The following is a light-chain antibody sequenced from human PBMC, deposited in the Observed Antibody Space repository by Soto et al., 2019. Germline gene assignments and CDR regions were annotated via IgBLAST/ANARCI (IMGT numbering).Light chain of an antibody. CDR2: AAS. CDR1: QGISRS. CDR3: QQADTFPIT. J-gene: IGKJ5*01. Sequence: DIQMTQSPSSVSASVGDRVTITFQASQGISRSLAWYQQTPGKAPKLLIYAASTLQTGVPSRFSGSGFGTDFTLTISSLQPEDFATYFCQQADTFPITFGQGTRLEL. V-gene: IGKV1D-12*01.